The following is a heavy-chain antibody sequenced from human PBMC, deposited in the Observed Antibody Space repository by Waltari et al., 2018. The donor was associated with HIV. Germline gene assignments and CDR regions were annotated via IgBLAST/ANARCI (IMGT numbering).Heavy chain of an antibody. CDR1: GFPFADAW. V-gene: IGHV3-15*01. J-gene: IGHJ4*02. CDR2: IKGKTDAGTR. Sequence: EGQLVESGGGLSEQGGSLRHSRAAAGFPFADAWLNWVRQAPGKWLEWVARIKGKTDAGTRDFAAPVKGRFSISRNYLKNTVDLQMNNLKTEDTALYYCAAGTGRSDFDYWGQGTLVTVSS. D-gene: IGHD7-27*01. CDR3: AAGTGRSDFDY.